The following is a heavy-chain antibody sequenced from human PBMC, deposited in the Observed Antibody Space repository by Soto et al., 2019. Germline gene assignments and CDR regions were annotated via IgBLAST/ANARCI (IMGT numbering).Heavy chain of an antibody. CDR3: ARGIIAVAGKGEGYYYYYMDV. V-gene: IGHV1-18*01. D-gene: IGHD6-19*01. CDR2: ISAYNGNT. CDR1: GYTFTSYG. J-gene: IGHJ6*03. Sequence: ASVKVSCKASGYTFTSYGISWVRQAPGQGLEWMGWISAYNGNTNYAQKLQGRVTMTTDTSTSTAYMELRSLRSDDTAVYYCARGIIAVAGKGEGYYYYYMDVWGKGTTVTVSS.